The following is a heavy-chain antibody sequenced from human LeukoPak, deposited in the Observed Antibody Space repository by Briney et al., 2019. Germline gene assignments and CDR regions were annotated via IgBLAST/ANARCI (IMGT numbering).Heavy chain of an antibody. CDR3: ARAYYYDSSGYYFDY. D-gene: IGHD3-22*01. CDR1: GFTFSSYS. Sequence: GGSLRLSCTASGFTFSSYSMNWVRQAPGKGLEWVSSISSSSSYIYYADSVKGRFTISRDNAKNSLYLQMNSLRAEDTAVYYCARAYYYDSSGYYFDYWGQGTLVTVSS. V-gene: IGHV3-21*04. J-gene: IGHJ4*02. CDR2: ISSSSSYI.